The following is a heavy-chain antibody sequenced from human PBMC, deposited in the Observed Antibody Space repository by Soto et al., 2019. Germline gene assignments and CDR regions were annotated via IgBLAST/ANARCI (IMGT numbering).Heavy chain of an antibody. D-gene: IGHD3-10*01. J-gene: IGHJ4*02. V-gene: IGHV1-2*02. Sequence: ASVKVSCKASGYTFTGYYMHWVRQAPGQGLEWMGWINPNSGGTNYAQKFQGRVTMTRDTSISTAYMELSRLRSDDTAVYYCARDLTMVRGVQYYFDYWGQGTLVTVSS. CDR2: INPNSGGT. CDR1: GYTFTGYY. CDR3: ARDLTMVRGVQYYFDY.